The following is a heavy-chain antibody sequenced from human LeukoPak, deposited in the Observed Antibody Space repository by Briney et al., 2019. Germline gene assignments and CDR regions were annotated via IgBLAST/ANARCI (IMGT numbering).Heavy chain of an antibody. CDR3: ATDHIIAAAAFDY. Sequence: VASVKVSCKASGYTFTSYAMNWVRQAPGQGLEWMGWINTNTGNPTYAQGFTGRFVFSLGTSVSTAYLQISSLKAEDTAVYYCATDHIIAAAAFDYWGQGTLVTVSS. J-gene: IGHJ4*02. CDR2: INTNTGNP. D-gene: IGHD6-13*01. V-gene: IGHV7-4-1*02. CDR1: GYTFTSYA.